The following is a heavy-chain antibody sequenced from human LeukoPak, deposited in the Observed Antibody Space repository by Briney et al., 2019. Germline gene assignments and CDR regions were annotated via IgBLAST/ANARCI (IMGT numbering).Heavy chain of an antibody. CDR3: AKVYYHDSSGYWGGVDY. CDR2: ISGDGGST. D-gene: IGHD3-22*01. V-gene: IGHV3-43*02. J-gene: IGHJ4*02. Sequence: AGGSLRLSCAASGFTFDDYAMHWVRQAPGKGLEWVSLISGDGGSTYYADSVEGRFTISRDNSKNSLYLQMNSLRTEDTALYYCAKVYYHDSSGYWGGVDYWGQGTLVTVSS. CDR1: GFTFDDYA.